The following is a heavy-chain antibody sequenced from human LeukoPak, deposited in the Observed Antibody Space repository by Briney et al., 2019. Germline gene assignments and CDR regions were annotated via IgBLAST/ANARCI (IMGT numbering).Heavy chain of an antibody. D-gene: IGHD1-1*01. CDR2: IKYDESEK. J-gene: IGHJ4*02. V-gene: IGHV3-7*01. CDR3: AGITTNGYFEY. CDR1: GFTFSDFW. Sequence: PGGSLRLSCAASGFTFSDFWMGWVRQAPGEGLEWVASIKYDESEKHYVDSVKGRFTVSRDNAKNSLYLQMNNLRAEDTAVYFCAGITTNGYFEYWGQGTLVTVSS.